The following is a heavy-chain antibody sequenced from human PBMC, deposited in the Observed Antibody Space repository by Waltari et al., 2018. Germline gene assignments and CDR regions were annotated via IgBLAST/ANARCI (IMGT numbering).Heavy chain of an antibody. CDR1: GFTFSSSS. CDR3: ARDGIAAAGVDY. J-gene: IGHJ4*02. V-gene: IGHV3-48*04. D-gene: IGHD6-13*01. CDR2: ISSSSSTI. Sequence: EVQLAESGGGLVQPGGSLRLSCAASGFTFSSSSMTWVRQAPGKGLEWVSSISSSSSTIYYADSVKGRFTISRDNAKNSLYLQMNSLRAEDTAVYYCARDGIAAAGVDYWGQGTLVTVSS.